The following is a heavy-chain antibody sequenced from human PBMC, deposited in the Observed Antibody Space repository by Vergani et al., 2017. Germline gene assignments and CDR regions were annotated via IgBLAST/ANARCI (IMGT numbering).Heavy chain of an antibody. V-gene: IGHV1-69*13. D-gene: IGHD4-17*01. CDR3: ARDNGEVDYGDYVGYFDY. J-gene: IGHJ4*02. Sequence: QVQLVQSGAEVKKPGASVKVSCKASGYTFTSYGISWVRQAPGQGLEWMGWIIPIFGTANYAQKFQGRVTITADESTSTAYMELSSLRSEDTAVYYCARDNGEVDYGDYVGYFDYWGQGTLVTVSS. CDR1: GYTFTSYG. CDR2: IIPIFGTA.